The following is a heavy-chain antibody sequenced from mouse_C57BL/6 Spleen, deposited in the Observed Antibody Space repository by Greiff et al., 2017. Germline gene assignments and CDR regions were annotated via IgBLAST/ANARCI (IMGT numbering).Heavy chain of an antibody. Sequence: DVKLVESGPGLVKPSQSLSLTCSVTGYSITSGYYWNWIRQFPGNKLEWMGYISYDGSNNYNPSLKNRISITRDTSKNQFFLKLNSVTTEDTATXYCARGGTTAWYFDVWGTGTTVTVSS. V-gene: IGHV3-6*01. CDR2: ISYDGSN. CDR1: GYSITSGYY. CDR3: ARGGTTAWYFDV. J-gene: IGHJ1*03. D-gene: IGHD1-2*01.